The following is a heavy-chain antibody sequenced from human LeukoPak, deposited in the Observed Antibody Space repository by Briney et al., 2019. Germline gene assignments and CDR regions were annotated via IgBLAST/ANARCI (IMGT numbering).Heavy chain of an antibody. CDR3: ASATDSSGWGKFDY. J-gene: IGHJ4*02. V-gene: IGHV4-34*01. CDR1: GGSFSGYY. Sequence: SETLSLTCGVSGGSFSGYYWSWIRQSPGKGLEWIGEINESGSTDYNPSLMRRVTISLDTSKNQFSLNLSSMTAADTAVYYCASATDSSGWGKFDYWGQGTLVTVSS. CDR2: INESGST. D-gene: IGHD6-19*01.